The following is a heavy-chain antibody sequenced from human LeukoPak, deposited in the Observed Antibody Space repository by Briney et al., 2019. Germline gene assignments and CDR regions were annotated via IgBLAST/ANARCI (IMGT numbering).Heavy chain of an antibody. D-gene: IGHD1-7*01. CDR3: ARELTGYYYYMDV. CDR1: GGSISSGDYY. Sequence: SQTLSLTCTVSGGSISSGDYYWSWIRQPPGKGLEWIGYIYYSGSTYYNPSLKSRVTISVDTSKNQFSLKLSSVTAADTAVYYCARELTGYYYYMDVWGKGTTVTVSS. V-gene: IGHV4-30-4*08. J-gene: IGHJ6*03. CDR2: IYYSGST.